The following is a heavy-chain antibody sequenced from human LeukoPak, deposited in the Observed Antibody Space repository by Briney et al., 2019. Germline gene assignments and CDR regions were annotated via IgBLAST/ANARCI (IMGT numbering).Heavy chain of an antibody. CDR3: AKDFWRQATPAAPAFDY. CDR1: GFTFSSYG. D-gene: IGHD2-2*01. Sequence: QAGGSLRLSCAASGFTFSSYGMHWVRQAPGKGLEWVAFIRYDGSNKYYADSVKGRFTISRDNSKNTLYLQMNSLRAEDTAVYYCAKDFWRQATPAAPAFDYWGQGTLVTVSS. V-gene: IGHV3-30*02. J-gene: IGHJ4*02. CDR2: IRYDGSNK.